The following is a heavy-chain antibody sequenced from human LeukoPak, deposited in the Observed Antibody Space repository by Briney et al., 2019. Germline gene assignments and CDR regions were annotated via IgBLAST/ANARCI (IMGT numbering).Heavy chain of an antibody. Sequence: SQTLSLTCTVSGGSISSGDYYWSWIRQPPGKGLEWIGYIFYSGTTYYNPSLKSRVTISIDTSKNQFSLKLSSVTAADTAVYYCAREGVVGGYWGQGTLVTVSS. CDR2: IFYSGTT. CDR1: GGSISSGDYY. J-gene: IGHJ4*02. CDR3: AREGVVGGY. D-gene: IGHD3-3*01. V-gene: IGHV4-30-4*01.